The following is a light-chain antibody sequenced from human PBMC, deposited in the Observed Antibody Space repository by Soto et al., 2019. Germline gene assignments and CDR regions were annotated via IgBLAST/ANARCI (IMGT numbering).Light chain of an antibody. CDR1: SSDVGRYNC. CDR2: DVS. V-gene: IGLV2-11*01. CDR3: CSYVGSYSLV. J-gene: IGLJ2*01. Sequence: QSALTQPRSVSGSPGQSVTISCTGTSSDVGRYNCVSWYQQHPGKPPKLMIYDVSERPSGVPDRFSGSKSGNTASLTISGLQADDEADYYCCSYVGSYSLVFGGGTKVTVL.